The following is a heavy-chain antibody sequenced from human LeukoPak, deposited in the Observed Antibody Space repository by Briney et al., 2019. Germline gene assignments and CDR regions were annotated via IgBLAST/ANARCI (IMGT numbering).Heavy chain of an antibody. CDR3: AREGGTVVVGRFDY. V-gene: IGHV3-30*02. Sequence: PGGSLRLSCAASGIDFRASGMHWVRQAPGMGLEWVTFIQTDGSDKYYAASVAGRFTISRDNSKNTVYLHMNSLRPGDTALYYCAREGGTVVVGRFDYWGQGTLVTVSS. J-gene: IGHJ4*02. CDR2: IQTDGSDK. D-gene: IGHD2-2*01. CDR1: GIDFRASG.